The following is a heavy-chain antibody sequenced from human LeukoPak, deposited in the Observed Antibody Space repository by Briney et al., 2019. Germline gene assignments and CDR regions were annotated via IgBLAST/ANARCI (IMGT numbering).Heavy chain of an antibody. J-gene: IGHJ4*02. Sequence: GASVKVSCKASGYTFNNYYMKWVRQAPGQGLEWMGIINPSGGSTSYAQKFQGRVTMTRDTSTSTVYMELSSLRSDDTAVYYCARSRDYGDYFDYWGQGTLVTVSS. CDR3: ARSRDYGDYFDY. CDR1: GYTFNNYY. D-gene: IGHD4-17*01. V-gene: IGHV1-46*02. CDR2: INPSGGST.